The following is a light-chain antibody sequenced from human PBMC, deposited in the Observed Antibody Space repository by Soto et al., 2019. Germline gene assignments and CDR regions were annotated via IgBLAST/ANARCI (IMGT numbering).Light chain of an antibody. CDR1: QSISSSY. CDR2: GTF. V-gene: IGKV3-20*01. Sequence: EVVLTQSPVTLSLSPGDRATLSCRASQSISSSYLAWYQQKPGQAPRLIIYGTFNRATGIPDRFSGDGSGTDFTLTINRLEPEDFAVYFCQQCGLSPRTFGQGTKVEV. J-gene: IGKJ1*01. CDR3: QQCGLSPRT.